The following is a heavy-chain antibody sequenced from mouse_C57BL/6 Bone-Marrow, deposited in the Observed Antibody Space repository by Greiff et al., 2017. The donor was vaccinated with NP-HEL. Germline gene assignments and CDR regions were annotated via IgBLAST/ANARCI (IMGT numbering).Heavy chain of an antibody. Sequence: VQLQQSGPELVKPGASVKMSCKASGYTFTDYYINWVKQRPGQGLEWIARIYPGSGNTYYNEKFKGKATLTAEKSSSTAYMQLSSLTSEDSAVYFCAYFDVWGTGTTVTVSS. CDR3: AYFDV. V-gene: IGHV1-76*01. J-gene: IGHJ1*03. CDR1: GYTFTDYY. CDR2: IYPGSGNT.